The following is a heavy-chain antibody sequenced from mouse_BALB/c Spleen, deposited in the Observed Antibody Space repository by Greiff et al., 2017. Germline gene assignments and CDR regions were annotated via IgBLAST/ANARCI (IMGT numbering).Heavy chain of an antibody. Sequence: EVKLQESGPGLVKPSQSLSLTCTVTGYSITSDYAWNWIRQFPGNKLEWMGYISYSGSTSYNPSLKSRISITRDTSKNQFFLQLNSVTTEDTATYYCARAPDGYYVYFDVWGAGTTVTVSS. V-gene: IGHV3-2*02. J-gene: IGHJ1*01. D-gene: IGHD2-3*01. CDR2: ISYSGST. CDR1: GYSITSDYA. CDR3: ARAPDGYYVYFDV.